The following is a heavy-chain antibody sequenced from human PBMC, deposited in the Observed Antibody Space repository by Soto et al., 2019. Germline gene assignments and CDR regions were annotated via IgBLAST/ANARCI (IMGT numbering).Heavy chain of an antibody. J-gene: IGHJ6*02. Sequence: GPTLVNPTQTLTLTCTFSGFSLSTSGVGVGWIRQPPGKALEWLALIYWNDDKRYSPSLKSRLTITKDTSKNQVVLTMTNMDPVDTATYYCARLMEYSSSWYYYYYYGMDVWGQGTTVTVSS. CDR3: ARLMEYSSSWYYYYYYGMDV. CDR1: GFSLSTSGVG. V-gene: IGHV2-5*01. D-gene: IGHD6-13*01. CDR2: IYWNDDK.